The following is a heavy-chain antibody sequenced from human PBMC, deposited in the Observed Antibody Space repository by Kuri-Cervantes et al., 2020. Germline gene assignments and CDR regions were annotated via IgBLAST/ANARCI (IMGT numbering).Heavy chain of an antibody. V-gene: IGHV5-51*01. CDR3: ARRVTVAALDD. J-gene: IGHJ4*02. D-gene: IGHD6-19*01. CDR2: IYPGDSDT. Sequence: GESLKISCKGSGYSFTSSWIGWVRQMPGKGLEWMGIIYPGDSDTKYSPSFQGQVTISADKSISTAYLQWSSLKASDTAMYYCARRVTVAALDDWGQGTLVTVSS. CDR1: GYSFTSSW.